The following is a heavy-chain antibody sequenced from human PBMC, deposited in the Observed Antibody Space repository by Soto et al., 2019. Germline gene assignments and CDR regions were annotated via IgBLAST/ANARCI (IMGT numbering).Heavy chain of an antibody. Sequence: GESLKISCKGSGYSFTSYWISWGRQMPGKGLEWMGRIDPSDSYTNYSPSFQGHVTISADKSISAAYLQWSSLKASDTAMYYCARHVRYSSGWPNYYYYGMDVWGQGTTVTV. D-gene: IGHD6-19*01. CDR2: IDPSDSYT. V-gene: IGHV5-10-1*01. CDR1: GYSFTSYW. CDR3: ARHVRYSSGWPNYYYYGMDV. J-gene: IGHJ6*02.